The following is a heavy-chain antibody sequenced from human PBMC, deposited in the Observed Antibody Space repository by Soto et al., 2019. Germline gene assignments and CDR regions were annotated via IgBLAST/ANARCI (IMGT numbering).Heavy chain of an antibody. Sequence: EVQLVESGGGLVQPGGSLRLSCVASGIPVSSNYMTWVRQAPGKGLEWVSVLHSGGDTYYANSVKGRFTISRHDSTNSLFLQMISLTAEDTAVYYCASAGPSSSASRMDVWGQGTTVTVSS. CDR3: ASAGPSSSASRMDV. V-gene: IGHV3-53*04. D-gene: IGHD1-1*01. CDR2: LHSGGDT. J-gene: IGHJ6*02. CDR1: GIPVSSNY.